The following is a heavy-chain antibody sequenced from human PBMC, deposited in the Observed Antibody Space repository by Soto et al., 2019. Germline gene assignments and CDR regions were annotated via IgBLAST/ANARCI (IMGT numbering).Heavy chain of an antibody. D-gene: IGHD3-10*01. Sequence: PSQTLSLTCAISGDSVSSNSAAWNWIRQCPSRGLEWLGRTYYKSKWNNDYALSVKSRITINPDTSKNQFSLHLYSVTPEDTAVYYCTGITWFRGMDVWGQGTQVTVSS. CDR1: GDSVSSNSAA. CDR3: TGITWFRGMDV. CDR2: TYYKSKWNN. J-gene: IGHJ6*01. V-gene: IGHV6-1*01.